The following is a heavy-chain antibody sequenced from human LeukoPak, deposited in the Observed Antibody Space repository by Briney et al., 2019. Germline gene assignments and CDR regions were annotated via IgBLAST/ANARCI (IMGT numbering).Heavy chain of an antibody. V-gene: IGHV3-30*02. CDR1: GFILRSYG. CDR3: AQIWFGEPADY. CDR2: IRPDGRNK. Sequence: PGGSLRLSCAASGFILRSYGMHWLRQAPGKGLEWVAFIRPDGRNKYYADSVKGRFTISRDNSKNTLYLQMNSLRAEDTAIYYCAQIWFGEPADYWGQGTLVTVSS. D-gene: IGHD3-10*01. J-gene: IGHJ4*02.